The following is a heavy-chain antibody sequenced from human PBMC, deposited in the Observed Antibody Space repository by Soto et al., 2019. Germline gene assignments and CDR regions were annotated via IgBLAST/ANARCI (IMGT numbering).Heavy chain of an antibody. D-gene: IGHD1-26*01. CDR2: VTASGGST. CDR1: GFAFISYA. J-gene: IGHJ3*02. Sequence: EVQLLESGGGLVQPGGSLRLSCAASGFAFISYAMSWVRQAPGKGLEWVSTVTASGGSTYYADSVKGRFTISRGNSKNTLYLQMNSLRAEDTAVYYCAKDLTVGAGHPIDAFDIWGLGTKVTVSS. V-gene: IGHV3-23*01. CDR3: AKDLTVGAGHPIDAFDI.